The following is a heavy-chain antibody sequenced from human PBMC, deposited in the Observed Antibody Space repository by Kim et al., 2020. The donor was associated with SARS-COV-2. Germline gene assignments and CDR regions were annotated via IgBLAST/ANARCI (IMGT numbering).Heavy chain of an antibody. Sequence: GGSLRLSCAASGFTFSRFGMHWVRQAPGKGLEWVAVIWFDGSNKYYGDTVKGRFTISRDNSKNMLYLQMNSLRAEDTAVYYCARGRDQQLPLGWFDPWGQGTLVTASS. D-gene: IGHD1-1*01. CDR3: ARGRDQQLPLGWFDP. J-gene: IGHJ5*02. CDR1: GFTFSRFG. CDR2: IWFDGSNK. V-gene: IGHV3-33*01.